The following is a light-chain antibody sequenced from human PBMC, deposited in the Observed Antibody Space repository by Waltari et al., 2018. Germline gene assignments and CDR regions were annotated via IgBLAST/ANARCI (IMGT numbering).Light chain of an antibody. J-gene: IGLJ1*01. V-gene: IGLV2-23*02. CDR1: NSDVGNYNL. Sequence: QSALTQPASVSGTPGQSITISCTGTNSDVGNYNLVSWYQHHPGDAPKLMICEVIKRPYGVSKRFSGSKSGNTASLTISGLQAEDEADYYCCSYAGSGTDVFGTGTKVTVL. CDR3: CSYAGSGTDV. CDR2: EVI.